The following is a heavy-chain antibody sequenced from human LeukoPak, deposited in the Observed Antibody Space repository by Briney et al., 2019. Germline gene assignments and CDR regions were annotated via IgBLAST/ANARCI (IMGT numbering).Heavy chain of an antibody. CDR3: ARDMVRGVKGDAFDI. V-gene: IGHV4-31*03. J-gene: IGHJ3*02. D-gene: IGHD3-10*01. CDR1: GGYISVGGYY. CDR2: IYYSGIP. Sequence: SQTLSLTCTVSGGYISVGGYYWSWIRQHPGKGLEWIGYIYYSGIPYYNPSLKSRVTISVDTSKNQFSLKLSSVTAADTAVYYCARDMVRGVKGDAFDIWGQGTTVTVSS.